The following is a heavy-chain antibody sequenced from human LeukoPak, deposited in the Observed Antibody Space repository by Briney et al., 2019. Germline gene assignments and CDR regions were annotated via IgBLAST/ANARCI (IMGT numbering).Heavy chain of an antibody. V-gene: IGHV3-30*04. D-gene: IGHD1-1*01. J-gene: IGHJ4*02. CDR2: ISYDGSNK. CDR3: ARDPLGTRPGFDY. CDR1: GFTFSSYA. Sequence: GRSLRLSCAASGFTFSSYAMHWVRQAPGKGLEWVAVISYDGSNKYYADSVKGRFTISRDNSKNTLYLQMNSLRAEDTAVYYCARDPLGTRPGFDYWGQGTLSPSPQ.